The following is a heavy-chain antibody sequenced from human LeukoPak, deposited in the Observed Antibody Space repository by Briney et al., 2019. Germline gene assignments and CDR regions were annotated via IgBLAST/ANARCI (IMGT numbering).Heavy chain of an antibody. CDR3: ARAGYSSTHAFDM. V-gene: IGHV3-48*04. CDR2: ISTSATTT. J-gene: IGHJ3*02. Sequence: GGSLRLSCAASGFTFSSYSMNWVRQAPGKGLEWVSYISTSATTTYYADSVKGRFTISRDNAKNSLFLQMNSLRAEDSALYYCARAGYSSTHAFDMWGQGTMVTVSS. D-gene: IGHD6-13*01. CDR1: GFTFSSYS.